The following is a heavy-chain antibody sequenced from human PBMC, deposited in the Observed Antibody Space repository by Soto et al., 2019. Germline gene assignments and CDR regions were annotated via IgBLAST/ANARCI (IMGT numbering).Heavy chain of an antibody. CDR3: AILRLDLYDYMDV. V-gene: IGHV1-18*01. D-gene: IGHD2-21*01. J-gene: IGHJ6*03. CDR1: GYTFTSFG. CDR2: ISAYSGDT. Sequence: QVQLVQSGAEVKKPGASVKVSCKASGYTFTSFGISWVRQAPGQGLEWMGWISAYSGDTNYAQSLKGRVTMTTDTSTSTAYMELRSLRSDDTAVYYCAILRLDLYDYMDVWGKGTTVTVSS.